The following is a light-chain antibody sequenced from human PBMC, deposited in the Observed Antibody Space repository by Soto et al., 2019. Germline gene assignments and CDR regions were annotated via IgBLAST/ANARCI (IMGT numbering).Light chain of an antibody. CDR3: QQCFSSPLT. V-gene: IGKV1-39*01. J-gene: IGKJ4*01. CDR1: QSISSY. CDR2: AAS. Sequence: DIQMTQSPSSLSASVGDRVTITCRASQSISSYLNWYQQKPGKAPKLLIYAASSLQSGVPSRFSGSGSGTDFTLTISSLQPEDFATYYCQQCFSSPLTFAGGTKVDIK.